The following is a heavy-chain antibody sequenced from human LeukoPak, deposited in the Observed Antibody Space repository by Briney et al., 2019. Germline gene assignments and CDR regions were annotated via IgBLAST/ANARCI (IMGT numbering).Heavy chain of an antibody. D-gene: IGHD3-22*01. CDR3: ATSKAKNYYDSSGSLDDY. J-gene: IGHJ4*02. V-gene: IGHV1-24*01. CDR2: FDPEDGET. Sequence: ASVKVSCKVSGYTLTELSMHWVRQAPGKGLEWMGGFDPEDGETIYAQKFQGRVSMTEDTSTDTAYMELSSLRSEDTAVYYCATSKAKNYYDSSGSLDDYWGQGTLVTVSS. CDR1: GYTLTELS.